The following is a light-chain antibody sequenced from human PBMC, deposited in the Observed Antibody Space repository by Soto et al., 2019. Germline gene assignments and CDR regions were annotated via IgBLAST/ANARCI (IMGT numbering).Light chain of an antibody. J-gene: IGLJ2*01. CDR2: EVS. V-gene: IGLV2-14*01. CDR3: SSYTSTSTSVV. CDR1: SSDVGGFQY. Sequence: QSALTQPASVSGSPGQSITISCTGTSSDVGGFQYVSWYQQHPGKAPKVMIYEVSNRPLGVSNRFSGSKSGNTASLTISGLQAEDEADYYCSSYTSTSTSVVFGGGTKLTVL.